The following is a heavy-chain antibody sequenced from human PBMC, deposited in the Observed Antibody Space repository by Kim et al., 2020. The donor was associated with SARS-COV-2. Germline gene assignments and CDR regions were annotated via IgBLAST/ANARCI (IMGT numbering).Heavy chain of an antibody. CDR3: APRGDYFDY. Sequence: STYYADSVKGRFTISRDNSKNTLYLQMNSLRAEDTAVYYCAPRGDYFDYWGQGTLVTVSS. V-gene: IGHV3-23*01. J-gene: IGHJ4*02. CDR2: ST.